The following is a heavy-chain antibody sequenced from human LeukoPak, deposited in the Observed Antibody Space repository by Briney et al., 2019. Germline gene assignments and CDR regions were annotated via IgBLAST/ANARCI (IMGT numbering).Heavy chain of an antibody. CDR3: ARDDDSSGYLGKFDY. J-gene: IGHJ4*02. Sequence: PGGSLRLSCAASGFTFSSYAMHWVRQAPGKGLEYVSAISSNGGSTYYANSVKGRFTISRDNSKNTLYLQMGSLRAEDMAVYYCARDDDSSGYLGKFDYWGQGTLVTVSS. CDR2: ISSNGGST. V-gene: IGHV3-64*01. D-gene: IGHD3-22*01. CDR1: GFTFSSYA.